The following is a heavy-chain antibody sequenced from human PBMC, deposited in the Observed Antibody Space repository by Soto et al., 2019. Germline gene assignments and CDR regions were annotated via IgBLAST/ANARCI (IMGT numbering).Heavy chain of an antibody. CDR1: GYPVTAYY. CDR3: ARGGGVGVAGSAAFDM. CDR2: INPATGAA. V-gene: IGHV1-2*02. D-gene: IGHD3-3*01. Sequence: QLHLVQSGAVVKKPGASVTVSCSASGYPVTAYYMHWMRQAPGRGLEWMGGINPATGAAKYTQTFQGRVTMTRDTSTRTVFMELSGLKSEDTAVFYCARGGGVGVAGSAAFDMWGQGTLVTVSS. J-gene: IGHJ3*02.